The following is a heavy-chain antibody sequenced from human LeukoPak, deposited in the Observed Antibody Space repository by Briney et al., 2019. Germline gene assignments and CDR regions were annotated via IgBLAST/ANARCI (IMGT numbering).Heavy chain of an antibody. CDR3: VRDLGGRYGY. J-gene: IGHJ4*02. CDR2: IDTDGSIT. D-gene: IGHD1-26*01. V-gene: IGHV3-74*01. Sequence: GGSLRLSCAASGSTFGNYWMHWVRQVPGKGLVWVSRIDTDGSITNYADSARSRFTISRDNARNNLYLQMNSLRAEDTAVYYCVRDLGGRYGYWGQGTLVTVSS. CDR1: GSTFGNYW.